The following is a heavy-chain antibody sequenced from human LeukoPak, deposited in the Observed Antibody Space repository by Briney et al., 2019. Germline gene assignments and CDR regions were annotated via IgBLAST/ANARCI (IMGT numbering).Heavy chain of an antibody. CDR3: ARDRDYYDSSALRY. V-gene: IGHV3-11*01. CDR1: GFTFSDYY. J-gene: IGHJ4*02. CDR2: ISSSGSTI. Sequence: GGSLRLSCAASGFTFSDYYMSWIRQAPGKGLEWVSYISSSGSTIYYADSVKGRFTIPRDNAKNSLYLQMNSLRAEDTAVYYCARDRDYYDSSALRYWGQGTLVTVSS. D-gene: IGHD3-22*01.